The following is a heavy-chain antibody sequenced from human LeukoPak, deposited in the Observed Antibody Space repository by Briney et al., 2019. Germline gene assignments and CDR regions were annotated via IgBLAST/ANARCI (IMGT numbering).Heavy chain of an antibody. CDR3: AKDSFTVVRGVGSDDGFAV. V-gene: IGHV3-23*01. J-gene: IGHJ3*01. CDR1: GFTFSSCW. Sequence: GGSLRLSCAASGFTFSSCWMSWVRQAPGKGLEWVSVAGESVHTTHYADSVKGRFIISRDNSENTVHLQMNSLRAEDTAVYYCAKDSFTVVRGVGSDDGFAVWGQGTMVTVSS. CDR2: AGESVHTT. D-gene: IGHD3-10*01.